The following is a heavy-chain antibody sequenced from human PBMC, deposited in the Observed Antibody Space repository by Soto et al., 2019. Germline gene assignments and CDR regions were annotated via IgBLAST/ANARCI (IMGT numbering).Heavy chain of an antibody. J-gene: IGHJ4*02. V-gene: IGHV3-15*01. CDR2: IKSKNDVGAA. CDR1: GFMFSSAW. Sequence: EVQVVESGGDLVEPGGSLRISCVTSGFMFSSAWMSWVRQGTGKGLEWVDRIKSKNDVGAADYAAPVNGRLSISRDDSKSTVYLQMNSLRAEDTALYHCVEGWNDFWGQGTLVTVSS. CDR3: VEGWNDF. D-gene: IGHD1-1*01.